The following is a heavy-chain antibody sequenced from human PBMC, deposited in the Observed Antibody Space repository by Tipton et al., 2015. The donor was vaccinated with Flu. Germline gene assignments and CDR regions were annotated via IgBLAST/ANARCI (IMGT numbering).Heavy chain of an antibody. V-gene: IGHV3-23*01. CDR2: FSGSRGST. D-gene: IGHD6-19*01. CDR3: AKVIPEKVAGLDY. J-gene: IGHJ4*02. Sequence: GSLRLSCAASGFTFSRYAMSWVRQAPGKGLEWVSAFSGSRGSTYFADSVKGRFTISRDNSKNTLFLQMNSLRAEDTAIYYCAKVIPEKVAGLDYWGQGTLVTVSS. CDR1: GFTFSRYA.